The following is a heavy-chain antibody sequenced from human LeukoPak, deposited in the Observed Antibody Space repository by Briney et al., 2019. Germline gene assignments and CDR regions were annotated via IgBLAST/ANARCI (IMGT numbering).Heavy chain of an antibody. CDR2: ISSSSSDI. V-gene: IGHV3-21*01. CDR1: GFTFSSYS. D-gene: IGHD5-18*01. Sequence: PGGSLRLSCAASGFTFSSYSMNWVRQAPGKGLEWVSSISSSSSDIYYADSVKGRFTIPRDNAKNSLYLQMRSLRAEDTAVYYCARDKGYSYGPYGYWGQGTLVTVSS. J-gene: IGHJ4*02. CDR3: ARDKGYSYGPYGY.